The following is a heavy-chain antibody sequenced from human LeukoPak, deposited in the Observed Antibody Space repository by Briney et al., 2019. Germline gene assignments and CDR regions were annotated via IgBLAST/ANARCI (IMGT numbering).Heavy chain of an antibody. CDR2: IRYDGSNK. CDR3: AKDPRGLRTGDY. Sequence: GGSLGLSCAASGFTFSSYGMHWVRQAPGKGLEWVAFIRYDGSNKYYADSVKGRFTISRDNSKNTLYLQMNSLRAEDTAVYYCAKDPRGLRTGDYWGQGTLVTVS. J-gene: IGHJ4*02. D-gene: IGHD5-18*01. CDR1: GFTFSSYG. V-gene: IGHV3-30*02.